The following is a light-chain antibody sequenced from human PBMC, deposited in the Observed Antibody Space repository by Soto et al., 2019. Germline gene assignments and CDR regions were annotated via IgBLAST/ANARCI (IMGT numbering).Light chain of an antibody. CDR1: RDISVY. J-gene: IGKJ2*01. CDR3: QQYDNLPPYT. CDR2: DAS. Sequence: DIQMTQSPSSLSASVGDRVTITCQASRDISVYLNWYQQKPGKPPKLLVFDASNLHTGVPSRFSGGGSGTHFTFTISSLQPEDIATYYWQQYDNLPPYTFGQGTKLEIQ. V-gene: IGKV1-33*01.